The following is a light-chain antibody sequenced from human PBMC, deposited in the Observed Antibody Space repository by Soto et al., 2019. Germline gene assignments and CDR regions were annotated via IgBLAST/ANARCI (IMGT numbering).Light chain of an antibody. CDR2: DVS. Sequence: QSALTQPPSASGSPGQSVTISCTGTSSDVGRYIYVSWYQQHPGNAPKLMIYDVSKRTSGVPDCFSGSKSGNTPSLTVSGLHAEDDAYYYCSSYAGSNNLIFGGGTKLTVL. CDR1: SSDVGRYIY. V-gene: IGLV2-8*01. J-gene: IGLJ2*01. CDR3: SSYAGSNNLI.